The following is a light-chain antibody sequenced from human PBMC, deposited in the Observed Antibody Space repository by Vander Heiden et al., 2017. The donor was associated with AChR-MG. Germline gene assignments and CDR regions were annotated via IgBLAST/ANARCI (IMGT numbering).Light chain of an antibody. J-gene: IGLJ2*01. CDR3: SSYTSATTVL. V-gene: IGLV2-14*01. CDR1: SSDLDDYTY. Sequence: QSALTQPASVSGSPGQSITISCTATSSDLDDYTYVSWYQLLPGKAPTLMIYDVSNRPSGVSNRFSGSKSGNTASLTISGLQAEDEAHYYCSSYTSATTVLFGGGTHLTVL. CDR2: DVS.